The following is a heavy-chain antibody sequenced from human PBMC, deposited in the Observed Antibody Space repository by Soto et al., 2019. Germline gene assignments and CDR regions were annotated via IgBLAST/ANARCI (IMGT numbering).Heavy chain of an antibody. CDR2: INPNSGDT. J-gene: IGHJ4*02. D-gene: IGHD2-2*01. CDR1: GYTFTAYS. CDR3: ARDPPYCTSTSCYVDY. V-gene: IGHV1-2*02. Sequence: QVQLVQSGAEVKKPGASVKVSCKASGYTFTAYSMHWVRQAPGQGLEWMGRINPNSGDTNYAQKFQGRVTMNRDTSISTAYMELSRLRSDDTAVYYCARDPPYCTSTSCYVDYWGQGTLVTVSS.